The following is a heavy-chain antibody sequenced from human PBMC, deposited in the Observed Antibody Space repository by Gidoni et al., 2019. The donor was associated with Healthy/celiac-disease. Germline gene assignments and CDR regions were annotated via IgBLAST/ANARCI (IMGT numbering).Heavy chain of an antibody. CDR3: AKDLGELQPDY. Sequence: QVQLVESGGGVVQPGRSLRLSCAASGFTLSSYGMHWVRQAPGKGLEWVAVISYDGSNKYYADSVKGRFTISRDNSKNTLYLQMNSLRAEDTAVYYCAKDLGELQPDYWGQGTLVTVSS. J-gene: IGHJ4*02. CDR1: GFTLSSYG. V-gene: IGHV3-30*18. CDR2: ISYDGSNK. D-gene: IGHD3-16*01.